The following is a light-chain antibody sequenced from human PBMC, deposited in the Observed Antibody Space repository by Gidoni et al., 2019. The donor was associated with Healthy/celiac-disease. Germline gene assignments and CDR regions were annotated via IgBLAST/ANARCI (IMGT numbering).Light chain of an antibody. J-gene: IGKJ2*01. CDR2: DAT. CDR3: QQRSNWRT. CDR1: QSVSSY. Sequence: ELVLTQSPATLSLSPGERATLSCRASQSVSSYLAWYQQKPGQAPRLLIYDATNRATGIPARFSGSGSVTDFTLTISSLEPEDFAVYYCQQRSNWRTFGRGPSWRSN. V-gene: IGKV3-11*01.